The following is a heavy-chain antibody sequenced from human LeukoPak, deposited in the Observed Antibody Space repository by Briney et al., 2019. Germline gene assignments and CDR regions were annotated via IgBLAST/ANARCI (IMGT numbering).Heavy chain of an antibody. Sequence: PGGSLRLSCEASGFSFSDYGMHWVRQAPGKGLEWVAFIRYNGDNKYYADSVKGRFTVSRDNSQSTLYLQMNSLRVEDTAVYYCAKRVVIRSMDYFYYYIHVWGKGTTVTVSS. J-gene: IGHJ6*03. V-gene: IGHV3-30*02. D-gene: IGHD3-3*01. CDR1: GFSFSDYG. CDR3: AKRVVIRSMDYFYYYIHV. CDR2: IRYNGDNK.